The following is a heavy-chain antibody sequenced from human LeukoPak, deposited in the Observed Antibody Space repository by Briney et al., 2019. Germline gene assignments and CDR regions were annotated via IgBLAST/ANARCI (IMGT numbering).Heavy chain of an antibody. CDR3: ARGFVTIVRGVVLDF. CDR2: IYHSGST. CDR1: SGSFSGYY. J-gene: IGHJ4*02. D-gene: IGHD3-10*01. V-gene: IGHV4-34*01. Sequence: SETLSLTCAVYSGSFSGYYWSWIRQPPGKGLEWIGEIYHSGSTNYNPSLKSRVTISVDTSKNQFSLKLNSVTAADTAVYYCARGFVTIVRGVVLDFWGQGTLVTVSS.